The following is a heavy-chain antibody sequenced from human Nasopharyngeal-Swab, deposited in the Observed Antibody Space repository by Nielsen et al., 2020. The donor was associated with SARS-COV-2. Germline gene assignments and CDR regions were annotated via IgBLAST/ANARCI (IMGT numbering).Heavy chain of an antibody. Sequence: GEFLKISCAASGFTFSNAWMSWVRQAPGKGLEWDGRIKSKTDGGTTDYAAPVKGRFTISRDDSKKTLYLQMNSLKTEDTAVYYCSSRSKSDWYFDLWGRGTLVTVSS. V-gene: IGHV3-15*01. CDR3: SSRSKSDWYFDL. CDR2: IKSKTDGGTT. J-gene: IGHJ2*01. CDR1: GFTFSNAW.